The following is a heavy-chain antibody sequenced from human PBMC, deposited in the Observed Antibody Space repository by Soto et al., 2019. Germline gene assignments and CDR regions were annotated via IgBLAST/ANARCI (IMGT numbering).Heavy chain of an antibody. J-gene: IGHJ4*02. D-gene: IGHD6-13*01. CDR1: GYSISSGYY. V-gene: IGHV4-38-2*02. CDR2: IYHSGST. Sequence: SETLSLTCTVSGYSISSGYYWGWIRQPPGKGLEWIGSIYHSGSTYYNPSLKSRVTISVDTSKNQFSLKLSSVTAADTAVYYCARDPGAGTTFDYWGQGTLVTVSS. CDR3: ARDPGAGTTFDY.